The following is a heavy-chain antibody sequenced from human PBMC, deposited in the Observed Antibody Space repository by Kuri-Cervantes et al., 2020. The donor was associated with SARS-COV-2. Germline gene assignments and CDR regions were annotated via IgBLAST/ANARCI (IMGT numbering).Heavy chain of an antibody. CDR1: GFTFVSHA. V-gene: IGHV3-30*04. CDR2: VSYDGRTK. Sequence: GGSLRLSCEASGFTFVSHAMHWVRQAPGKGLEWVAVVSYDGRTKFYADSVQGRFTISRDNSKNTLYLQMNSLRVEDTAVYYCASGRDFWTGYVDDFWGQGSWVTVSS. J-gene: IGHJ4*02. D-gene: IGHD3/OR15-3a*01. CDR3: ASGRDFWTGYVDDF.